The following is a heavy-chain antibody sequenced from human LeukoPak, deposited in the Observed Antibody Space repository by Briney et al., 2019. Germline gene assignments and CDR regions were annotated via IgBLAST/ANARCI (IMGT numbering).Heavy chain of an antibody. CDR1: GFTFSSYA. CDR2: ISGSGGST. J-gene: IGHJ3*01. V-gene: IGHV3-23*01. D-gene: IGHD3-10*01. Sequence: GGSLRLSCAASGFTFSSYAMNWGRQAPGKGLEWVSTISGSGGSTYYADSVKGRFTVSRDNSKNTLSLQMNSLRAEDTAVYYCANPPFTSGNYVFDFWGQGTMVTVSS. CDR3: ANPPFTSGNYVFDF.